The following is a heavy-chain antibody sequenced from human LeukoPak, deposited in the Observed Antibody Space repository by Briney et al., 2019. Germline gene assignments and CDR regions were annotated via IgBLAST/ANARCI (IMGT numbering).Heavy chain of an antibody. Sequence: GSLRPSCAASGFTLKSYLVSLVRQAPGEGVGGGANIKQDGSEKYYVDSVKGRFTISRDNAKNSLYLQMNSLRAEDTAVYYCARDKRVGITGTTNPPLDYWGQGTLVTVSS. V-gene: IGHV3-7*01. CDR2: IKQDGSEK. D-gene: IGHD1-7*01. CDR3: ARDKRVGITGTTNPPLDY. J-gene: IGHJ4*02. CDR1: GFTLKSYL.